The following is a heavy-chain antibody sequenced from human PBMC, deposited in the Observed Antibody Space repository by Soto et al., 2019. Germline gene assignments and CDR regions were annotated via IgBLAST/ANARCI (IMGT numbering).Heavy chain of an antibody. CDR2: INAGNGNT. CDR3: ARVPYYYDSSGYSSFDY. J-gene: IGHJ4*02. D-gene: IGHD3-22*01. V-gene: IGHV1-3*01. CDR1: GYTLTSYA. Sequence: ASVKVSCKASGYTLTSYAMLWVRQPPEQRLEWMGWINAGNGNTKYSQKFQGRVTITRDTSASTAYMELSSLRSEDTAVYYCARVPYYYDSSGYSSFDYWGQGTLVTVSS.